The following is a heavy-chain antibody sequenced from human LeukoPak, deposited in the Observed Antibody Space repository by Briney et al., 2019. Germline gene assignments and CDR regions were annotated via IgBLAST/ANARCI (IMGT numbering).Heavy chain of an antibody. V-gene: IGHV1-8*01. D-gene: IGHD6-13*01. CDR2: MNPNSGNT. CDR1: GYTFTSYD. Sequence: ASVKVSCKTSGYTFTSYDINWVRQATGQGLEWMGWMNPNSGNTGYAQKFQGRVTMTRNTSISTAYMELSSLRSEDTAVYYCARGRSSYSSSWYFHWGQGTLVTVSS. CDR3: ARGRSSYSSSWYFH. J-gene: IGHJ4*02.